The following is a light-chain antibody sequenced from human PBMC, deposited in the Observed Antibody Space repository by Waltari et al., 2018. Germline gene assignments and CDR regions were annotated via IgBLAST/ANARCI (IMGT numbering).Light chain of an antibody. V-gene: IGKV1-17*01. Sequence: DIQMTPSPSSLSASVGDRVTITCRASQGIRSDLGWYQQKLGKAPKRLIYDATSLQSGVPSRFSGSGSGTEFSLTISSLQPEDVATYYCLQHYNYPRTFGQGTKVEIK. J-gene: IGKJ1*01. CDR2: DAT. CDR1: QGIRSD. CDR3: LQHYNYPRT.